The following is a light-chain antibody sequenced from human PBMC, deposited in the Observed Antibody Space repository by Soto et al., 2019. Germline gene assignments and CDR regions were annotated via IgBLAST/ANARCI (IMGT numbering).Light chain of an antibody. Sequence: DIQMTQSPSSLSASFGYTFTVNYRASQSVSGWLAWYQQKPGEAPKLLIYDASALPRGVPSRFSGSGSGTKFTLTIASLQPDDFATYYCQQYETFSGTFGPGTKVDIK. CDR2: DAS. V-gene: IGKV1-5*01. CDR3: QQYETFSGT. CDR1: QSVSGW. J-gene: IGKJ1*01.